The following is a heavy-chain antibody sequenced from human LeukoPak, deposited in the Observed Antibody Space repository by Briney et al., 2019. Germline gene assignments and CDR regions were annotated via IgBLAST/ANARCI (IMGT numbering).Heavy chain of an antibody. J-gene: IGHJ4*02. CDR1: GFTFSSYW. CDR3: ARGTAAVAGIDY. D-gene: IGHD6-13*01. CDR2: IDSDGSST. V-gene: IGHV3-74*01. Sequence: GGSLRLSCAASGFTFSSYWMHWVRQAPGKGLVWVSHIDSDGSSTTYGDPAKGRFTISRDNAKNTLYLQMSSLRVDDTAVYYCARGTAAVAGIDYWGQGTLVTVSS.